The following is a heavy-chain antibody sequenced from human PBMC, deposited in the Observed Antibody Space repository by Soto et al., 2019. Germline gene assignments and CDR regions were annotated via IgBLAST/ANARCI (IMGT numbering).Heavy chain of an antibody. CDR2: IDSGSRYK. Sequence: QVQLVESGGVLVKPRGSLRLSCAASGFTFSDYYMSWFRRAPGKGLEWLSYIDSGSRYKNYADSVKGRSTISRDNAQNTLHLELNSLKVEDTATYFCARGLLYGGDPPPSDYWGQGTGVTVSS. V-gene: IGHV3-11*05. CDR1: GFTFSDYY. CDR3: ARGLLYGGDPPPSDY. D-gene: IGHD3-10*01. J-gene: IGHJ4*02.